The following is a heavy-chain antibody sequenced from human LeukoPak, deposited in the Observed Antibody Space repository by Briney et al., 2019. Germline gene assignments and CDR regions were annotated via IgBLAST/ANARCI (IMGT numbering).Heavy chain of an antibody. V-gene: IGHV3-23*01. CDR2: ISGSGGST. CDR1: GFTFSSYG. J-gene: IGHJ4*02. D-gene: IGHD3-10*01. CDR3: AKDLLMVRGVIIRTPLDY. Sequence: GGSLRLSCAASGFTFSSYGMSWVRQAPGKGLEWVSAISGSGGSTYYADSVKGRFTISRDNSKNTLYLQMNSLRAEDTAVYYCAKDLLMVRGVIIRTPLDYWGQGTLVTVSS.